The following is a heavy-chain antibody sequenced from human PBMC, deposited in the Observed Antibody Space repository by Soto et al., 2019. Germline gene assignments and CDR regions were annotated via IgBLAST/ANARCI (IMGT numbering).Heavy chain of an antibody. Sequence: SETLSLTCTVSGGSISSGVYYWTWIRQHPGKGLEWIGYNYYSGITYYKPSLKSRVTISLDTSKNQFSLKLSSVTAADTAVYYCARGSSIAGLYYGMDVWGQGTTVTVSS. CDR1: GGSISSGVYY. CDR2: NYYSGIT. V-gene: IGHV4-31*03. CDR3: ARGSSIAGLYYGMDV. D-gene: IGHD6-6*01. J-gene: IGHJ6*02.